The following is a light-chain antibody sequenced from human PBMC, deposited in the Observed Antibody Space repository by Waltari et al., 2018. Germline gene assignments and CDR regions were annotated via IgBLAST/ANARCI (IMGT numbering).Light chain of an antibody. V-gene: IGLV2-14*01. J-gene: IGLJ3*02. CDR2: EVN. Sequence: QSALTQPASVSGSPGQSITISCTGTSSDVGAYNYVPWYQQHPGKAPKLMIYEVNNRPSGVSNRFSGSKSGNTASLTISGLQAEDEADYYCTSYTTRHTWVFGEGTKLAVL. CDR3: TSYTTRHTWV. CDR1: SSDVGAYNY.